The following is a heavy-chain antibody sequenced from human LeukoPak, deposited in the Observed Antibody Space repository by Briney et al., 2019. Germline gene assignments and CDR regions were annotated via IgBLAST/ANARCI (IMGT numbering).Heavy chain of an antibody. V-gene: IGHV3-53*01. CDR2: IYSGGST. D-gene: IGHD3-10*01. Sequence: GGSLRLSCAASGFTVSSNYMSWVGQAPGRGLEWVSVIYSGGSTYYADSVKGRFTISRDNSKNTLYLQMNSLRAEDTAVYYCATLWYYGMDVWGQGTTVTVSS. J-gene: IGHJ6*02. CDR3: ATLWYYGMDV. CDR1: GFTVSSNY.